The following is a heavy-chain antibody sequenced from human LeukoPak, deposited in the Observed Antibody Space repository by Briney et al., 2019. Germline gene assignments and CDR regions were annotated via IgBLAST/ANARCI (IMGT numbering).Heavy chain of an antibody. CDR1: GFTFSSYG. CDR2: IWNDGSNK. V-gene: IGHV3-33*01. CDR3: ARIRSLYYDDSSGYGAFDI. Sequence: GRSLRLSCAASGFTFSSYGMHWVRQAPGKGLEWVAVIWNDGSNKYYADSVKGRFTISRDNSKNTLYLQMNSLRAEDTAVYYCARIRSLYYDDSSGYGAFDIWGQGTMVTVSS. D-gene: IGHD3-22*01. J-gene: IGHJ3*02.